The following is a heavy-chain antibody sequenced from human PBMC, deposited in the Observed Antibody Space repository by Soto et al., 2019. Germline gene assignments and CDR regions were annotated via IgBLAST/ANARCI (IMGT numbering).Heavy chain of an antibody. J-gene: IGHJ6*02. V-gene: IGHV4-38-2*02. Sequence: SETLSLTCAVSGYSISSGYYWGWIRQPPGKGLEWIGSIYHSGSTFYNPSLKSRVTISVDTSKNQFSLRLSSVTAADTAVYYCAREGGGSYYSGYYAMDVWGQGTTVTVS. CDR3: AREGGGSYYSGYYAMDV. CDR2: IYHSGST. D-gene: IGHD1-26*01. CDR1: GYSISSGYY.